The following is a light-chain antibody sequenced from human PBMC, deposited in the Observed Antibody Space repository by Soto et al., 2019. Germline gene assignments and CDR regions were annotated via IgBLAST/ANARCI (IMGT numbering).Light chain of an antibody. CDR3: SSYTSSTTVV. J-gene: IGLJ2*01. CDR1: SSDVGGYNY. V-gene: IGLV2-14*01. CDR2: EGS. Sequence: QSALTQPASVSGSPGQSITISCTGTSSDVGGYNYVSWYQHHPGKAPKLIIYEGSKRPSGVSNRFSGSKSGNTASLTISGLQAEDEADYYCSSYTSSTTVVFGGGTKVTVL.